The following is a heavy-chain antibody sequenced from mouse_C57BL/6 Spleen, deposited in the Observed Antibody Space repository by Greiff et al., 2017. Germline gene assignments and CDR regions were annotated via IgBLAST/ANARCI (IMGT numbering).Heavy chain of an antibody. J-gene: IGHJ1*03. V-gene: IGHV10-3*01. CDR1: GFTFNTYA. CDR2: IRSKSSNYAT. CDR3: VRDEDVCYFNV. Sequence: EVNVVESGGGLVQPKGSLKLSCAASGFTFNTYAMHWVRQAPGKGLEWVARIRSKSSNYATYYADSVKDRFTISRDDSQSMLYLQMNNLKTEDTAKYYSVRDEDVCYFNVWGTGTSVTVSS.